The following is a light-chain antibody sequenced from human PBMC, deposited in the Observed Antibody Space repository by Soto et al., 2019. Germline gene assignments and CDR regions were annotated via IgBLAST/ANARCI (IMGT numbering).Light chain of an antibody. CDR1: QSVSSN. CDR3: QQYNNWPPCT. V-gene: IGKV3-15*01. Sequence: EIVMTQSPATLSVSPGERATLSCRASQSVSSNLAWYQQKPGQGPRLLIYGASTSATGIPARFSGSGSGTEFTLTISSLQSEDFAVYYCQQYNNWPPCTFGHGTKVEIK. CDR2: GAS. J-gene: IGKJ1*01.